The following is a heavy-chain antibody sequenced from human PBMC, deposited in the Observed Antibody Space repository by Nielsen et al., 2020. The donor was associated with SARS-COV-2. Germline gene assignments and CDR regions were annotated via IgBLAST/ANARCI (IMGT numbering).Heavy chain of an antibody. CDR1: GFTFSSLW. V-gene: IGHV3-7*01. CDR3: ARDWSRAFDV. Sequence: GASLKISCAASGFTFSSLWMSWVRQVPGKGLEWVADIKPDGSEKVYVDSVKGRFTISRDNAKNSMSLQMNSLRVEDTAVYYCARDWSRAFDVWGQGTMVTVSS. J-gene: IGHJ3*01. CDR2: IKPDGSEK.